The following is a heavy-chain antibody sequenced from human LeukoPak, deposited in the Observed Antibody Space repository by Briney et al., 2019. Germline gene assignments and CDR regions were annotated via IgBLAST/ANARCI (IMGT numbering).Heavy chain of an antibody. V-gene: IGHV3-23*01. CDR2: INGVSSTT. J-gene: IGHJ4*02. D-gene: IGHD2-2*01. CDR3: ARRIEAVVASYFHY. CDR1: GFTFDNYA. Sequence: LPGGSLRLSCAASGFTFDNYALRWVRQAPGKGREWVATINGVSSTTYYAATVTGRFTISRDNSKNTVSLQMNSLRAGDSALYYCARRIEAVVASYFHYWGQGVLVTVSS.